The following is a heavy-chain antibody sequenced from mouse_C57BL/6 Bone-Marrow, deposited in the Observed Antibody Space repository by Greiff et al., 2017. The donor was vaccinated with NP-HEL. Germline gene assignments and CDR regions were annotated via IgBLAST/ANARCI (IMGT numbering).Heavy chain of an antibody. CDR3: ARCRSYWYFDV. CDR2: INPNNGGT. CDR1: GYTFTDYN. J-gene: IGHJ1*03. Sequence: EVQLQQSGPELVKPGASVKIPCKASGYTFTDYNMDWVKQSHGKSLEWIGDINPNNGGTNYNQKFKGKATLTVDKSSSTAYMELRSLTSEDTAVYYCARCRSYWYFDVWGTGTTVTVSS. V-gene: IGHV1-18*01.